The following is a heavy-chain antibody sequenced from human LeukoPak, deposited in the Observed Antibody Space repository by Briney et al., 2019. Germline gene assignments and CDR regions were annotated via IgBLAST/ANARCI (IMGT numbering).Heavy chain of an antibody. V-gene: IGHV3-48*01. Sequence: GGSLRLSCAASGFTFSSYSMNWVRQAPGKGLEWVSYISTSSSTIYYADSVKGRFTISRDNAKNSLYLQMNSLRAEDTAVYYCARGSYGDPPDYWGQGTLVTVSS. CDR3: ARGSYGDPPDY. J-gene: IGHJ4*02. D-gene: IGHD4-17*01. CDR1: GFTFSSYS. CDR2: ISTSSSTI.